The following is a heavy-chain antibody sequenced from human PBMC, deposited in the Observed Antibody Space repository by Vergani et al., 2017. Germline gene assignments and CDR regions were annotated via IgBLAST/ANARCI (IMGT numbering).Heavy chain of an antibody. J-gene: IGHJ6*04. CDR1: GGSISSNNC. Sequence: VQLQESGPGLVKPSETLSLTCTVSGGSISSNNCWTWVRQAPGKGLEWVARTRNKARGYSTDYAASVRGRFIVSRDASGKSVSLQMTRLRIDDTAVYFCARTLKFLDMDVWGKGTTVTVSS. CDR3: ARTLKFLDMDV. CDR2: TRNKARGYST. V-gene: IGHV3-72*01. D-gene: IGHD3-3*01.